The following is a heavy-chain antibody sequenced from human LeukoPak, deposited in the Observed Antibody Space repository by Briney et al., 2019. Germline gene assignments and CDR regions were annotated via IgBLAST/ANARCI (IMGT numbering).Heavy chain of an antibody. CDR1: GGSISSGDYY. V-gene: IGHV4-30-4*01. Sequence: SETLSLTCTVSGGSISSGDYYWSWIRQPPGKGLEWIGYIYYSGSTYYNPSLKSRVTISVDTSKNQFSLKLSSVTAADTAVYYCARDRTDTAMTIYYYGMDVWAQGTTVTVSS. CDR2: IYYSGST. D-gene: IGHD5-18*01. CDR3: ARDRTDTAMTIYYYGMDV. J-gene: IGHJ6*02.